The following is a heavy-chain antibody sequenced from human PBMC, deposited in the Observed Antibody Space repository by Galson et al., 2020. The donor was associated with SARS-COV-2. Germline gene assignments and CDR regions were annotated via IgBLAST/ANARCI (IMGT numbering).Heavy chain of an antibody. CDR2: ISSSSGHI. CDR1: GFTFSTFS. J-gene: IGHJ6*02. V-gene: IGHV3-21*01. Sequence: GESLKLSCAASGFTFSTFSMNWVRQAPGKGLEWVSSISSSSGHIYYADSVKGRFTISRDTAQKSVYLQMDNLRAEDTAVYYCARDLLYFYGFWCGHKSYYFYCGMGVWGQGTTVTVSS. CDR3: ARDLLYFYGFWCGHKSYYFYCGMGV. D-gene: IGHD3-3*01.